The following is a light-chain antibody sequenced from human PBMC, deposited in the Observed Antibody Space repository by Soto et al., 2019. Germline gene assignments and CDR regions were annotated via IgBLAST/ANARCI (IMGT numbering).Light chain of an antibody. Sequence: QXAPTHPPSAAVSRVQSVAVSCTGASRDVGGYNYVSWYQQHPGKAPKLMIYEVNKRPSGVPDRFSGSKSGNTASLTVSGLQAEDEADYYCSSYAGSSNVFGTGTKATVL. CDR3: SSYAGSSNV. J-gene: IGLJ1*01. CDR2: EVN. V-gene: IGLV2-8*01. CDR1: SRDVGGYNY.